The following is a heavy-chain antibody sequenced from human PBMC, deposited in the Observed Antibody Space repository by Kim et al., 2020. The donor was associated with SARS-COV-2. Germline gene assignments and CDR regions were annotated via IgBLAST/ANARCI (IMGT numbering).Heavy chain of an antibody. CDR2: FDPEDGET. V-gene: IGHV1-24*01. CDR1: GYTLTELS. D-gene: IGHD1-26*01. CDR3: ATDGGTLVGGSY. J-gene: IGHJ4*02. Sequence: ASVKVSCKVSGYTLTELSMHWVRQAPGKGLEWMGGFDPEDGETIYAQKFQGRVTMTEDTSTDTAYMELSSLRSEDTAVYYCATDGGTLVGGSYWGQGTLVTVSS.